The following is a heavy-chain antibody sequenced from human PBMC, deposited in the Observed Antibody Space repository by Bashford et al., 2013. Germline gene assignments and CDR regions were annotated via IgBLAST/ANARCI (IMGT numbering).Heavy chain of an antibody. CDR2: LFYTENA. J-gene: IGHJ3*02. CDR3: ARVNVLRFWSGPKGVLDAFDI. V-gene: IGHV4-59*12. D-gene: IGHD3-3*01. Sequence: SETLSLTCTVSGDSINRFSWSWIRQAPGKGLEWLGSLFYTENATYNPSLKSRLIMSIDTSKSHFSLRLNSVTAADTAVYYCARVNVLRFWSGPKGVLDAFDIWGRGTSGHRLL. CDR1: GDSINRFS.